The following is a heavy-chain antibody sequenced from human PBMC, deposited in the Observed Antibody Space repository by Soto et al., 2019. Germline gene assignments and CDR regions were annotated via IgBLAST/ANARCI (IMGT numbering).Heavy chain of an antibody. J-gene: IGHJ4*02. CDR3: AKRSGELLDFDY. Sequence: HPGGSLRLSCAASGFTFISYAMSWVRQAPGKGLEWVSAISGSGGSTYYADSVKGRFTISRDNSKNTLYLQMNSLRAEDTAVYYCAKRSGELLDFDYWGQGTLVTVSS. CDR2: ISGSGGST. D-gene: IGHD1-26*01. CDR1: GFTFISYA. V-gene: IGHV3-23*01.